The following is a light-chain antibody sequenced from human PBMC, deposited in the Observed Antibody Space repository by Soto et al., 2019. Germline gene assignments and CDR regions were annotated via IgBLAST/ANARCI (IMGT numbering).Light chain of an antibody. Sequence: EIVLTQSPGTLSLSPGERATLSCRASQSVNGNYLTWYQQKPGQAPRLLIYGASTRDTGTPDRFSGSGSGTVFTLTISRLEPEDFAVYYCQQYGSSFRYTFGQGTKLEIK. CDR2: GAS. CDR1: QSVNGNY. V-gene: IGKV3-20*01. CDR3: QQYGSSFRYT. J-gene: IGKJ2*01.